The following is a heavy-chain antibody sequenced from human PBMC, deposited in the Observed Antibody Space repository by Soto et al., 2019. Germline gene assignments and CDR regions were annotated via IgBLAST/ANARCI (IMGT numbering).Heavy chain of an antibody. D-gene: IGHD5-18*01. CDR2: ISGSGGST. Sequence: EVQLLESGGGLVQPGGSLRLSCAASGFTFSSYAMSWVRQAPGKGLEWVSAISGSGGSTYYADSVKGRFTIYRDNSKNTLYLQMNSLRAEDTAVYYCAKRYSYVVGFDYWGQGTLVTVSS. CDR1: GFTFSSYA. CDR3: AKRYSYVVGFDY. J-gene: IGHJ4*02. V-gene: IGHV3-23*01.